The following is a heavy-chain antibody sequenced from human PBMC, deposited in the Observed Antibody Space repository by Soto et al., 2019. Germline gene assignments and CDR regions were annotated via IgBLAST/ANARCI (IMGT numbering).Heavy chain of an antibody. J-gene: IGHJ5*01. V-gene: IGHV4-30-4*01. Sequence: PSETLSLTCNVSGASVTNDRYYWSWVRPPPGKGLEWIGYIYYTETTHYNPSVKSRVSILLDTSKDQFSLKLTSVTVADTAIYYCATILHSYGTNWFDSWGQGTLVTVSS. CDR1: GASVTNDRYY. CDR2: IYYTETT. D-gene: IGHD4-17*01. CDR3: ATILHSYGTNWFDS.